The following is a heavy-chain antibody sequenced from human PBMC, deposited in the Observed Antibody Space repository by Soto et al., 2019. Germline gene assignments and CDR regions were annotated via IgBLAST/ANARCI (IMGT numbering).Heavy chain of an antibody. V-gene: IGHV3-30-3*01. CDR1: GFTFSHYA. CDR3: ARVELRSLEWGRYFDL. J-gene: IGHJ2*01. Sequence: QVQLVESGGGVVQPGRSLRVSCEVSGFTFSHYAMHWVRQAPGKGLEWVAVISYDGSNKLYAESVKGRFTISRDNSKNTLVLQMNSLRAEDTAVYYCARVELRSLEWGRYFDLWGRGTLVTVSS. CDR2: ISYDGSNK. D-gene: IGHD3-3*01.